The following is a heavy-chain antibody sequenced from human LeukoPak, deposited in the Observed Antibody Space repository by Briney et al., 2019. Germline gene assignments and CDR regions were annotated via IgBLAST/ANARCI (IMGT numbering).Heavy chain of an antibody. D-gene: IGHD2-2*01. V-gene: IGHV3-30*18. CDR2: ISYDGSNK. J-gene: IGHJ4*02. CDR1: GFTFSSYG. CDR3: AKDKNALCSITCRSEFDY. Sequence: PGGSLRLSCAASGFTFSSYGMHWVRQAPGKGLEWVAVISYDGSNKYYADSVKGRFTISRDNSKNTLYLQMNSLRAEDTAVYYCAKDKNALCSITCRSEFDYWGQGTLVTVSS.